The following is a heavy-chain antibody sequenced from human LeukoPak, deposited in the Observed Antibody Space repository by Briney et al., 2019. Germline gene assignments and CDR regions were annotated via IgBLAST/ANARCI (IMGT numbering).Heavy chain of an antibody. Sequence: GGSLRLSCAASGFTFSDYYMSWIRQAPGKGLEWVSYISSSGSTIYYADSVKGRFTISRDNAKNSLYLQMNSLRAEDTAVYYCARDLRAYCGGDCYSDAFDIWGQGTMVTVSS. CDR3: ARDLRAYCGGDCYSDAFDI. J-gene: IGHJ3*02. D-gene: IGHD2-21*02. V-gene: IGHV3-11*01. CDR1: GFTFSDYY. CDR2: ISSSGSTI.